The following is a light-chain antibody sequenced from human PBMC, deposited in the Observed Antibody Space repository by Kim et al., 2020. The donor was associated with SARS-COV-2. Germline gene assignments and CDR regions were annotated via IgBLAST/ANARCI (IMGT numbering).Light chain of an antibody. CDR1: QTGSDGR. J-gene: IGKJ2*01. V-gene: IGKV3-20*01. CDR2: ASS. CDR3: QLYGTSPAA. Sequence: SPGERATLSYSTCQTGSDGRLAWYQQRPRQSPTLVIYASSSRATGIPDMFSGSVSDTDFTHTNHRLEPGDCAVYYCQLYGTSPAAFGQGTRVEI.